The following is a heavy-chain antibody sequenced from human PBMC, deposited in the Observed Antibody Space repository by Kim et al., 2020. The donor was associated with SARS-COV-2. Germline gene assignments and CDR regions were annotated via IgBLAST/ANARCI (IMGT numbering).Heavy chain of an antibody. Sequence: TYYADSVKGRLTNSRDKAKNSLFLQVNSRRAEDTASYCCTREIGWIQQIDHWGQGTLVIVSS. CDR3: TREIGWIQQIDH. D-gene: IGHD5-18*01. J-gene: IGHJ4*02. CDR2: T. V-gene: IGHV3-48*03.